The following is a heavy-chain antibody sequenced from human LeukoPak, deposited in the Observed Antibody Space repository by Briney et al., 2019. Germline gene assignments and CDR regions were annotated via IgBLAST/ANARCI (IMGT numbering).Heavy chain of an antibody. V-gene: IGHV3-23*01. CDR3: AKLEINVDIVAPGAFDI. J-gene: IGHJ3*02. Sequence: QPGGSLRLSCAASGFTFSTYAMSWVRQAPGKGLEWVSAISGSGGSTYYADSVKGRFTISRDNSKNTLYLQMNSLRAEDTAVYYCAKLEINVDIVAPGAFDIWGQGTMVTVSS. CDR2: ISGSGGST. D-gene: IGHD5-12*01. CDR1: GFTFSTYA.